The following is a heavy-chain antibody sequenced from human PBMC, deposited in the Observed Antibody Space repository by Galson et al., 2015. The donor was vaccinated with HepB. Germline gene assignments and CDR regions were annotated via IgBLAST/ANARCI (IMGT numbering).Heavy chain of an antibody. CDR3: ARDRVMGAMVRGVYRYFDY. CDR2: ISAYNGNT. Sequence: SVKVSCKASGYTFTSYGISWVRQAPGQGLEWMGWISAYNGNTNYAQKLQGRVTMTTDTSTSTAYMELRSLRSDDTAVYYCARDRVMGAMVRGVYRYFDYWSKGSVVTVSS. V-gene: IGHV1-18*04. J-gene: IGHJ4*02. D-gene: IGHD3-10*01. CDR1: GYTFTSYG.